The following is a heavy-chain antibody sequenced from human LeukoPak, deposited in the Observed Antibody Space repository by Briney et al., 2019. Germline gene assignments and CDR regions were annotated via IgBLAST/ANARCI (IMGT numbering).Heavy chain of an antibody. CDR3: ASLEAMAEDAFDI. Sequence: SETLSLTCAVSGYSNSSGYYWGWIRQPPGKGLEWIGSIYYSGSTYYNPSLKSRVTISVDTSKNQFSLKLSSVTAADTAVYYCASLEAMAEDAFDIWGQGTMVTVSS. CDR1: GYSNSSGYY. D-gene: IGHD5-24*01. CDR2: IYYSGST. V-gene: IGHV4-38-2*01. J-gene: IGHJ3*02.